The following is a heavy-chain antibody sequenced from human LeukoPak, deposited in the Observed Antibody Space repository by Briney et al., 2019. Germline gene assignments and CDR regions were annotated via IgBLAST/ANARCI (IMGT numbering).Heavy chain of an antibody. CDR3: ARGVSWYSSGWGD. V-gene: IGHV4-61*02. CDR2: IYTSGST. CDR1: GGSISSGSYY. D-gene: IGHD6-19*01. Sequence: TLSLTCTVSGGSISSGSYYWSWIRQPAGKGLEWIGRIYTSGSTNYNPSLKSRVTISVDTSKNQFSLKLSSVTAADTAVYYCARGVSWYSSGWGDWGQGTLVTVSS. J-gene: IGHJ4*02.